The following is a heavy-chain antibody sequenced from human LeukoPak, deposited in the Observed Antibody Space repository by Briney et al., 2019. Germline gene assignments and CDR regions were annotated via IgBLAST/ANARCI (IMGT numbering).Heavy chain of an antibody. Sequence: PGGSLRLSCGASGFTLSSHAMTWVRQAPGKGLEWVSVISGSGDSTYYTDSVRGRFTISRDNSKNTLYLQMNSLRAEDTAVYYCAKGCGDSCYVPRDYWGQGTLVTVSS. CDR2: ISGSGDST. D-gene: IGHD2-15*01. J-gene: IGHJ4*02. V-gene: IGHV3-23*01. CDR3: AKGCGDSCYVPRDY. CDR1: GFTLSSHA.